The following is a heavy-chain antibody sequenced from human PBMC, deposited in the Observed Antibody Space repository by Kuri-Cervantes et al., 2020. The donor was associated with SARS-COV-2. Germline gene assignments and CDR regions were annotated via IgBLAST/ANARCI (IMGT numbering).Heavy chain of an antibody. Sequence: GGSLRLSCAASGFTFSSYAMSWVRQAPGKGLEWVSAISGSGGSTYYADSVKGRFTISRDNSKNTLYLQMNSLRAEDTAVYYCAREGTIFGGNYMDVWGKGTTVTVSS. CDR2: ISGSGGST. CDR1: GFTFSSYA. CDR3: AREGTIFGGNYMDV. V-gene: IGHV3-23*01. D-gene: IGHD3-3*01. J-gene: IGHJ6*03.